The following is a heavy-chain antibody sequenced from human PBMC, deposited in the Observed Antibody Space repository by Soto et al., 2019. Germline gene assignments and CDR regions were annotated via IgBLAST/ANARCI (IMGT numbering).Heavy chain of an antibody. J-gene: IGHJ5*02. CDR3: AREVVVVITYRYNWFDP. V-gene: IGHV1-69*13. D-gene: IGHD3-22*01. CDR2: IIPIFGTA. CDR1: GHTFTGYY. Sequence: SVKVSCKASGHTFTGYYMHWVRQAPGQGLEWMGGIIPIFGTANYAQKFQGRVTITADESTSTAYMELSSLRSEDTAVYYCAREVVVVITYRYNWFDPWGQGTLVTVSS.